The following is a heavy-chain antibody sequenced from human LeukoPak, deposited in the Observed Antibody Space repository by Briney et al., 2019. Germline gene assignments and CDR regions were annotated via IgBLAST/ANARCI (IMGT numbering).Heavy chain of an antibody. CDR1: GYTFTGYY. Sequence: GASVTVSCKASGYTFTGYYMHWVRQAPGQGLEWMGWINPNSGGTNYAQKFRGRVTMTRDTSISTAYMELSRLRSDDTAVYYCARGRSNFDLLHDYWGQGTLVTVSS. J-gene: IGHJ4*02. D-gene: IGHD3-9*01. CDR2: INPNSGGT. V-gene: IGHV1-2*02. CDR3: ARGRSNFDLLHDY.